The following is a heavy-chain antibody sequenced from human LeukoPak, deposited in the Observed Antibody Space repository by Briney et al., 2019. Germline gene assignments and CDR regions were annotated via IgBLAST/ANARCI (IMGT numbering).Heavy chain of an antibody. J-gene: IGHJ6*03. Sequence: SQTLSLTCTISGDSVSSNIAAWTWLRQSPSRGLEWLGRTHYSSRWYNDYAVSVKSRITIYADTSKNQFSLQLNSVTPEDTAVYYCARSQGDMDVWGKGTSVTVSS. CDR2: THYSSRWYN. CDR1: GDSVSSNIAA. V-gene: IGHV6-1*01. D-gene: IGHD1-26*01. CDR3: ARSQGDMDV.